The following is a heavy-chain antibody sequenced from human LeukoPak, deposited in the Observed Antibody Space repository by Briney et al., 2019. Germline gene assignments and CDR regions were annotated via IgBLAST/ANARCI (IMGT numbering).Heavy chain of an antibody. CDR1: GFTFSSYA. CDR3: ARGPYSSSSAWFDP. J-gene: IGHJ5*02. V-gene: IGHV3-64*01. Sequence: GGSLRLSCAASGFTFSSYAMHWVRQAPGKGLEYVSAISSNGGSTYYANSVKGRFTISRDNSKNTLYLQMGSLRAEDMAVYYCARGPYSSSSAWFDPWGQGTLVTVSS. CDR2: ISSNGGST. D-gene: IGHD6-6*01.